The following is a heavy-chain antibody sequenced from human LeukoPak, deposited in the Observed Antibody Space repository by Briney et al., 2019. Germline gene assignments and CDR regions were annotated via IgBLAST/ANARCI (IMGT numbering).Heavy chain of an antibody. V-gene: IGHV3-48*04. Sequence: GGSLRLSCAASGFTFSSYSMNWVRQAPGKGLEWVSCISSSSSTIYYADSVKGRFTISRDNAKNSLYLQMNSLRAEDTAVYYCARDPAGYSSGWYYFDYWGQGTLVTVSS. J-gene: IGHJ4*02. D-gene: IGHD6-19*01. CDR1: GFTFSSYS. CDR2: ISSSSSTI. CDR3: ARDPAGYSSGWYYFDY.